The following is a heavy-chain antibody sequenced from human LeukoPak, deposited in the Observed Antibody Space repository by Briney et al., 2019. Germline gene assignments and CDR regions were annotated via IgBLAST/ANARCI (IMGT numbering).Heavy chain of an antibody. CDR3: ARVTDYYGSGSYSKAWFDP. V-gene: IGHV4-30-4*01. J-gene: IGHJ5*02. D-gene: IGHD3-10*01. Sequence: PSETLYLTCTVSGGSISSGAYSWSWIRQPPGQDLEWIGYIYYSGSTYYNPSLKSRVTISVDTSKNQFSLKLSSVTAAITAVYYCARVTDYYGSGSYSKAWFDPWGQGTLVTVSS. CDR1: GGSISSGAYS. CDR2: IYYSGST.